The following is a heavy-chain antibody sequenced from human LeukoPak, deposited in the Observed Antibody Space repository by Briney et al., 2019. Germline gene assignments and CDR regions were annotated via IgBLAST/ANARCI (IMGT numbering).Heavy chain of an antibody. J-gene: IGHJ4*02. V-gene: IGHV3-23*01. CDR2: ISGSDGST. CDR3: AKSKVAAATMGRFDY. Sequence: GGSLRLSCAASGFTFSSYAMNWVRQAPGKGLEWVSAISGSDGSTYYADSVKGRFTISRDNSKNTLYLQMNSLRAGDTAVYYCAKSKVAAATMGRFDYWGQGTLVTVSS. CDR1: GFTFSSYA. D-gene: IGHD2-15*01.